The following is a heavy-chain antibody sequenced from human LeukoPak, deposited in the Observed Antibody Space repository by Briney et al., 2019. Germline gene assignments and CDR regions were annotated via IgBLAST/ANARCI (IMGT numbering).Heavy chain of an antibody. D-gene: IGHD6-6*01. CDR2: ISGSGTNT. CDR3: AKDPFRARISAPDY. Sequence: GGSLRLSCAASGFTFSSYAMSWVRQAPGKGLEWVSAISGSGTNTYYADSVKGRFTISRDNSKNTLYLQINSLRAEDTAVYYCAKDPFRARISAPDYWGQGTLVTVSS. J-gene: IGHJ4*02. V-gene: IGHV3-23*01. CDR1: GFTFSSYA.